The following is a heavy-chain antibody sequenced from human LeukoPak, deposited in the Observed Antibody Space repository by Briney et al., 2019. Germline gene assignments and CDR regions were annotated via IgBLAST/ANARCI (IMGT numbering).Heavy chain of an antibody. CDR2: ISWNSGSI. CDR1: GFTFDDYS. J-gene: IGHJ3*02. V-gene: IGHV3-9*01. CDR3: AAEWEQHDALDI. Sequence: GGSLRLSCAASGFTFDDYSMHWVRQAPGKGLEGVSGISWNSGSIGYADSVKGRFTISRDNAKNSLYLQMNSLRAEDTTLYYCAAEWEQHDALDIWGQGTMVTVSS. D-gene: IGHD1/OR15-1a*01.